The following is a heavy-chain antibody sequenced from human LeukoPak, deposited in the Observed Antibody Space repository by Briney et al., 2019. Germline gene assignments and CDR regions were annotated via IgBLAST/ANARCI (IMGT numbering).Heavy chain of an antibody. J-gene: IGHJ4*02. V-gene: IGHV4-34*01. Sequence: PSETLSLTCAVYGGSFSGYYWSWIRQPPGKGLEWIGEINHSGSTNYNPSLKSRVTISVDTSKNQFSLKLSSVTAADTAVYYCARGWRRGREFDYWGQGTLVTVSS. CDR3: ARGWRRGREFDY. CDR2: INHSGST. D-gene: IGHD5-24*01. CDR1: GGSFSGYY.